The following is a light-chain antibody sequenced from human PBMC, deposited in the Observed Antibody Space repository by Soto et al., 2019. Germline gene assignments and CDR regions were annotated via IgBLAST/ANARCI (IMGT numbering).Light chain of an antibody. J-gene: IGKJ5*01. CDR3: QQYYSTTIT. CDR2: GAS. Sequence: MMMTQSPATLSVSPGERVTLSCRTSHSVNSHVAWYQKKPGQAPRLLIYGASTRATSVPARFSGSGSGTDFTLTISSLQAEDVAVYDCQQYYSTTITFGQGTRLEIK. CDR1: HSVNSH. V-gene: IGKV3-15*01.